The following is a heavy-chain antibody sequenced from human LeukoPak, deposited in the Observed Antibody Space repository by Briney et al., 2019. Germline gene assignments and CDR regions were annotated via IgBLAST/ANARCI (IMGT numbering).Heavy chain of an antibody. J-gene: IGHJ4*02. CDR1: GGSFSGYY. V-gene: IGHV4-34*01. D-gene: IGHD4-17*01. Sequence: SETLSLTCAVYGGSFSGYYWSWIRQPPGKGPEWIGEINHSGSTNYNPSLKSRVTISVDTSKNQFSLKLSSVTAADTAVYYCARVGGYLTVTTDWGQGTLVTVSS. CDR3: ARVGGYLTVTTD. CDR2: INHSGST.